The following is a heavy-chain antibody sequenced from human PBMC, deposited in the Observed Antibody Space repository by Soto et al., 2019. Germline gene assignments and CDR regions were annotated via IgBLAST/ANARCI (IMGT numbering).Heavy chain of an antibody. D-gene: IGHD7-27*01. V-gene: IGHV3-30-3*01. CDR3: VRVCWGYVFGNGLDG. CDR1: GFAFSAYS. J-gene: IGHJ6*02. Sequence: QVQLMESGGDVVQPGGSLRLSCAASGFAFSAYSMHWVRQAPGKGLEWVADIQHNENNIHYADSVRGRITISRDNAKQNLFLQITGLTPADAALYYCVRVCWGYVFGNGLDGWGQGTTVTVSS. CDR2: IQHNENNI.